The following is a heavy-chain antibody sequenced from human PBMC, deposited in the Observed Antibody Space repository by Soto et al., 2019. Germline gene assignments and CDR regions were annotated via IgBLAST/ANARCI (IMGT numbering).Heavy chain of an antibody. D-gene: IGHD1-26*01. Sequence: QVQFVQSGAEEKKPGASVKVSCKASGYTFTNYAIHWVRQAPAQSLEWMGWINSGNGNTKYSQTLQGRVTITRDTSASTASMELSSLRSEDTAVYYCARVGQWGGMDVWGQGTTVTVSS. CDR3: ARVGQWGGMDV. J-gene: IGHJ6*02. CDR2: INSGNGNT. V-gene: IGHV1-3*05. CDR1: GYTFTNYA.